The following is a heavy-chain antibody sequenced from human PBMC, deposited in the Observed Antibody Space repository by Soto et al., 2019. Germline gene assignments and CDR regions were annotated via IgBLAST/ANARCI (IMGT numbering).Heavy chain of an antibody. CDR1: GFTFGDYA. V-gene: IGHV3-23*01. Sequence: EVQLLESGGGLVQPGGSLRLSCAASGFTFGDYAMSWVRQAPGKGPEWVSGISGSGGSTYYADSVKGRFTISRDNSKNTLNLKMYRLRVEDTALYYCAKDTSVTTYNWHDPWGQGTLVTVSS. D-gene: IGHD4-17*01. CDR3: AKDTSVTTYNWHDP. J-gene: IGHJ5*02. CDR2: ISGSGGST.